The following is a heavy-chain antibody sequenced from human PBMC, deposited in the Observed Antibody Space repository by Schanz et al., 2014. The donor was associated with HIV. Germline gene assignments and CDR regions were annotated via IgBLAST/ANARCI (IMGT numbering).Heavy chain of an antibody. D-gene: IGHD3-3*01. V-gene: IGHV3-23*01. CDR1: GFTFSSYA. Sequence: EVQLLESGGGLVQPGGSLRLSCAASGFTFSSYALNWVRQAPGKGLEWVSTISGSGGSTYYADSVKGRFTISRDNSKNTLYLQMNSLRAEDTAVYYCSTSGYYPPDLWGRGTLVTVSS. CDR3: STSGYYPPDL. CDR2: ISGSGGST. J-gene: IGHJ2*01.